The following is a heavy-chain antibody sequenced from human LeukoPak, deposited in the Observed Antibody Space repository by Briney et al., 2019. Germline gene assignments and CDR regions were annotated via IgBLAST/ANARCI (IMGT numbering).Heavy chain of an antibody. D-gene: IGHD2-21*02. CDR3: ARGGRQQWLLFAFHT. J-gene: IGHJ3*02. CDR1: GGSTSNYY. Sequence: SETLSLTCTVSGGSTSNYYWSWIRQAPREGLEWIGNIYYSGRTKNNTSLKRRANLSLEKSKNQFSSNMSSVTAADTAVYYCARGGRQQWLLFAFHTWGQGTMVTVSS. V-gene: IGHV4-59*01. CDR2: IYYSGRT.